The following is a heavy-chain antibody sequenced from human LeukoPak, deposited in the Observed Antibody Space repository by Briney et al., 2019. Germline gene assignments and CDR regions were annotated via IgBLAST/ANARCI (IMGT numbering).Heavy chain of an antibody. CDR1: GGSFRGYY. D-gene: IGHD1/OR15-1a*01. J-gene: IGHJ4*02. CDR3: ARITGTWELDY. CDR2: INHSGST. Sequence: MSSETLSLTCAVYGGSFRGYYWSWIRQPPGKGLEWIGEINHSGSTNYNPSLKSRVTISVDTSKNQFSLKLSSVTAADTAVYYCARITGTWELDYWGQGTLVTVSS. V-gene: IGHV4-34*01.